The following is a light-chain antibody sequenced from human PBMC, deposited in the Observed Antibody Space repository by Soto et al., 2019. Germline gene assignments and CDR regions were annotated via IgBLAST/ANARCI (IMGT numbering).Light chain of an antibody. J-gene: IGKJ1*01. V-gene: IGKV1-5*01. Sequence: DIQMTQSPSTLSASVGDRVTITCRASQSISSWLAWYEQKPGKAPKLLIYDASSLESGVPSRFSGSGSGTEFTLTISSLQPDDFATYYCQQYNGWTFGQGTKVDIK. CDR1: QSISSW. CDR2: DAS. CDR3: QQYNGWT.